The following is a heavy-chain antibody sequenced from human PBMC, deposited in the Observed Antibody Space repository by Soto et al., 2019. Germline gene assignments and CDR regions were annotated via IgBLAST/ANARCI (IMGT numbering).Heavy chain of an antibody. CDR3: GRGGNPYHYATSGPGTFDK. Sequence: QVQLQESGPGLVKPSQTLSLTCTVSGDSVSGGDSYWSWIRQPPGNALEWIGYTAFSGYTSYTPSLKSRVTISGDMSTSQFSLRLTSVTDADTAIYYGGRGGNPYHYATSGPGTFDKWGQGTLVSVSS. V-gene: IGHV4-30-4*01. CDR2: TAFSGYT. D-gene: IGHD3-22*01. CDR1: GDSVSGGDSY. J-gene: IGHJ4*02.